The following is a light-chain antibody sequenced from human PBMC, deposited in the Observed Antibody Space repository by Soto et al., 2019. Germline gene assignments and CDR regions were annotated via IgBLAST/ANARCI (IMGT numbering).Light chain of an antibody. CDR1: SSDVGGYNY. V-gene: IGLV2-14*01. Sequence: QSALTQPASVSGSPGQSITISCTGTSSDVGGYNYVSWYQQHPGKAPKLMIYEVSNRPSGVSNRFSGSKSGNTASLTISGLQAEDEADYYCSSYTSSSPLYVFGTGTKATVL. CDR2: EVS. CDR3: SSYTSSSPLYV. J-gene: IGLJ1*01.